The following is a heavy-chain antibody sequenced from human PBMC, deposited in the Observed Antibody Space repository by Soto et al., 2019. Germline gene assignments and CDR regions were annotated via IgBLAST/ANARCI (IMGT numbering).Heavy chain of an antibody. CDR3: ARDRRYYDSSGYYYDWFDP. J-gene: IGHJ5*02. Sequence: LSLTCAVSGYSISSGYYWGWIRQPPGKGLEWIGSIYHSGSTYYNPSLKSRVTISVDTSKNQFSLKLSSVTAADTAVYYCARDRRYYDSSGYYYDWFDPWGQGTLVTVSS. CDR2: IYHSGST. D-gene: IGHD3-22*01. CDR1: GYSISSGYY. V-gene: IGHV4-38-2*02.